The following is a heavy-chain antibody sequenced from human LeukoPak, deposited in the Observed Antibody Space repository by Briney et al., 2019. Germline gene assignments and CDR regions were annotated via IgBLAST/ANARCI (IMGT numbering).Heavy chain of an antibody. V-gene: IGHV3-23*01. J-gene: IGHJ4*02. Sequence: GGSLRLSCVASGFSFGRYAMSWVRQAPGKGLEWVSAISGSGGSTYYADSVKGRFTISRDNSKNTLYLQMNSLRAEDTAVYYCAKGGFFEWFIRPSKFDYWGQGTLVTVSS. CDR2: ISGSGGST. CDR1: GFSFGRYA. CDR3: AKGGFFEWFIRPSKFDY. D-gene: IGHD3-3*01.